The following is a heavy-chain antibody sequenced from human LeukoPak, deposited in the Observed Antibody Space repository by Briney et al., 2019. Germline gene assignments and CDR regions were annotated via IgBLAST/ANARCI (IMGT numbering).Heavy chain of an antibody. CDR3: AREASSTWYAMFDF. V-gene: IGHV1-69*13. CDR2: IIPIFGAP. CDR1: GGTFSTNA. D-gene: IGHD2-2*01. Sequence: ASVKASCKASGGTFSTNAISWVRQAPGQGLEWMATIIPIFGAPNYAPKFQGRVSITADESTSTAYMVLSSLRAEDTAVYYCAREASSTWYAMFDFWGQGTLVTVSS. J-gene: IGHJ4*02.